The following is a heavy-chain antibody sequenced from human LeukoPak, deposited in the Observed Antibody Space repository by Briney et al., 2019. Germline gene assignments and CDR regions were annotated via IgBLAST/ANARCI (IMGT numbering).Heavy chain of an antibody. CDR2: ISYDGGNK. Sequence: GRSLRLSCAASGFTFSSYGMHWARKAPGKGLGGVPVISYDGGNKYYADSVKGGFTIPRENSKKRRYSQLTSLRPKTTAVYYCAKEANYCSSRHYDYWGQGILVTVSS. CDR1: GFTFSSYG. V-gene: IGHV3-30*18. CDR3: AKEANYCSSRHYDY. D-gene: IGHD6-13*01. J-gene: IGHJ4*02.